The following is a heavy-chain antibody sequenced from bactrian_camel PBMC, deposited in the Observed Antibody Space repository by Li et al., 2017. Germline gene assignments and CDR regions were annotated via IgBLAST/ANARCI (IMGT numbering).Heavy chain of an antibody. CDR3: AARRCGLSGDWFRADDWHT. Sequence: QVQLVESGGGLVQPGGSLRLSCVVSGYTYSKLYIGWFRQAPVNQRVAVASVKTASGTTAYADSVKGRFTISQDNPRNTVFLQMNNMKLEDTAMYYCAARRCGLSGDWFRADDWHTWGQGTQ. CDR2: VKTASGTT. CDR1: GYTYSKLY. V-gene: IGHV3S54*01. J-gene: IGHJ6*01. D-gene: IGHD2*01.